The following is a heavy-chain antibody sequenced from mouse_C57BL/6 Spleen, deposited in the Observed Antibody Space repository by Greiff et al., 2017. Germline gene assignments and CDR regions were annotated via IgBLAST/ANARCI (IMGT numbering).Heavy chain of an antibody. CDR2: INPNNGGT. Sequence: VQLQQSGPELVKPGASVKIPCKASGYTFTDYNMDWVKQSHGKSLEWIGDINPNNGGTIYNQKFKGKATLTVDKSSSTAYMELRRLTSGDTAVYYCARDDSTFAYWGQGTLVTVSA. CDR3: ARDDSTFAY. J-gene: IGHJ3*01. V-gene: IGHV1-18*01. D-gene: IGHD2-5*01. CDR1: GYTFTDYN.